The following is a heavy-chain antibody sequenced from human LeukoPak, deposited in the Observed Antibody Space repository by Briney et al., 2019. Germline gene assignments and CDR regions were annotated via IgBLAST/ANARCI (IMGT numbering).Heavy chain of an antibody. CDR3: ARDHSGSYKYYFDY. CDR2: ISSSSSYT. J-gene: IGHJ4*02. D-gene: IGHD1-26*01. V-gene: IGHV3-11*06. CDR1: GFTFSDYY. Sequence: GGSLRLSRAASGFTFSDYYMSWIRQAPGRGLEWVSYISSSSSYTNYADSVKGRFTISRDNAKNSLYLQMNSLRAEDTAVYYCARDHSGSYKYYFDYWGQGTLVTVSS.